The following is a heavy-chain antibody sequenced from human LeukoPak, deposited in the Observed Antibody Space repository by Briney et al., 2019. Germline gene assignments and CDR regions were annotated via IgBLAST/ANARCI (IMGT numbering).Heavy chain of an antibody. CDR2: IYNTGTT. V-gene: IGHV4-61*10. D-gene: IGHD3-22*01. Sequence: SETLSLTCTVSRASIRSSSYIWSWIRQPAGKGLEWIGRIYNTGTTDYNPSLKSRVTVSMDTSKNQFSLKLSSVTAADTAVYYCARDSSGPFDYWGQGTLVTVSS. CDR1: RASIRSSSYI. J-gene: IGHJ4*02. CDR3: ARDSSGPFDY.